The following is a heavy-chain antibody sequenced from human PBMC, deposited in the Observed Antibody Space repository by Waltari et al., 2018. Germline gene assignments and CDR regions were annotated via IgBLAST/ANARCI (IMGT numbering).Heavy chain of an antibody. CDR1: GYAFMSFG. J-gene: IGHJ1*01. CDR3: ARDVLHSAPSFSDS. CDR2: ISAYSGKT. V-gene: IGHV1-18*01. D-gene: IGHD2-15*01. Sequence: QVQLVQSGADVEKPGASVKVSCTASGYAFMSFGFNWVRQAPGQGLEWMGWISAYSGKTEFAQKFQDRVTLTTDTSTSTAYMELTSLRSDDTALYYCARDVLHSAPSFSDSWGQGTLVTVSS.